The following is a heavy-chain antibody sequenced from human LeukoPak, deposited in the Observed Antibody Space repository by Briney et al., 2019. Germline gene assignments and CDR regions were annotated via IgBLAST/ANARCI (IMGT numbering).Heavy chain of an antibody. CDR2: ISNSGSTI. V-gene: IGHV3-48*03. J-gene: IGHJ4*02. Sequence: PGGSLRLSCAASGFTFSSYAMNWVRQAPGKGLEWVSYISNSGSTIYYAESVKGRFTISRGNAKNSLYLQMNSLRAEDTAVYYCARVTPPDYYDRSGYYFDYWGQGTLVTVSS. CDR3: ARVTPPDYYDRSGYYFDY. CDR1: GFTFSSYA. D-gene: IGHD3-22*01.